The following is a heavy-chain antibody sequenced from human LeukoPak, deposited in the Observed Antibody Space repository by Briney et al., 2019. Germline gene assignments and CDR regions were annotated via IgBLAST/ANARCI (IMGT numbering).Heavy chain of an antibody. CDR3: AREDGYNAVDY. D-gene: IGHD5-24*01. J-gene: IGHJ4*02. CDR2: ISYDGSNK. V-gene: IGHV3-30*04. CDR1: GFTFSSYA. Sequence: GRSLRLSCAASGFTFSSYAMHWVRQAPGKGLEWVAVISYDGSNKYYADSVKGQFTISRDNSKNTLYLQMNSLRAEDTAVYYCAREDGYNAVDYWGQGTLVTVSS.